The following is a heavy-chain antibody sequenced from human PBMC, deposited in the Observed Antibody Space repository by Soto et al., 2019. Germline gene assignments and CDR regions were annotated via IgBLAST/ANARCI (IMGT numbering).Heavy chain of an antibody. CDR1: GGSISSSSYY. V-gene: IGHV4-39*01. CDR2: IYYSGST. J-gene: IGHJ5*02. Sequence: SETLSLTCTVSGGSISSSSYYWGWIRQPPGKGLEWIGSIYYSGSTYYNPSLKSRVTISVDTSKNQFSLKLSSVTAADTAVYYCGRRAASGIPGQNNGSAPGGQGTLVPVPS. D-gene: IGHD2-2*02. CDR3: GRRAASGIPGQNNGSAP.